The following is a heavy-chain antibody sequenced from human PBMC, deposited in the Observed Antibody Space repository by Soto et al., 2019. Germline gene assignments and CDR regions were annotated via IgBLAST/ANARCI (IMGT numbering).Heavy chain of an antibody. V-gene: IGHV4-59*01. D-gene: IGHD3-22*01. J-gene: IGHJ1*01. CDR3: SGTEYSSCLPGWFQH. CDR2: IYYSGSTNYNPSGNT. Sequence: SETLSLTCTVSGDSISSYYCTWIRQPPGKGLEWIGYIYYSGSTNYNPSGNTNYNPSLKRRVTIPLDPSKNQCFLNLNSGTAADTAVYYCSGTEYSSCLPGWFQHWGQGTLVTVSS. CDR1: GDSISSYY.